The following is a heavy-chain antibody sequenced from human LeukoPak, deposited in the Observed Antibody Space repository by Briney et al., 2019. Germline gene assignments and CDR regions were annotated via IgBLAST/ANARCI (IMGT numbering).Heavy chain of an antibody. V-gene: IGHV3-30-3*01. D-gene: IGHD6-19*01. Sequence: PGRSLRLSCAASGFTFSSYAMHWVRQAPGKGLEWVAVISYDGSNKYYADSVKGRFTISRDNSKNTLYLQMNSLRAEDTAVYYCARDRIRGIAVAHDAFDIWGQGAMVTVSS. CDR1: GFTFSSYA. J-gene: IGHJ3*02. CDR2: ISYDGSNK. CDR3: ARDRIRGIAVAHDAFDI.